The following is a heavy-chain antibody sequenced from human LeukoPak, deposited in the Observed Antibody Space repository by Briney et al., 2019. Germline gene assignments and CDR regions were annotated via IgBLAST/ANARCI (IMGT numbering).Heavy chain of an antibody. J-gene: IGHJ4*02. D-gene: IGHD3-3*01. CDR2: ISSSSSTI. CDR1: GFTFSSYS. V-gene: IGHV3-48*02. Sequence: PGGSLRLSCAASGFTFSSYSMNWVRQAPGKGLEWVSYISSSSSTIYYADSVKGRFTISRDNAKNSLYLQMNSLRDGDTAVYYCARGPPYYDFWSGYYDYWGQGTLVTVSS. CDR3: ARGPPYYDFWSGYYDY.